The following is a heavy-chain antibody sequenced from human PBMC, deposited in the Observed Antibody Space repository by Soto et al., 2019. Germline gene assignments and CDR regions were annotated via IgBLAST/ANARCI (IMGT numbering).Heavy chain of an antibody. D-gene: IGHD4-17*01. Sequence: QVQLVQSGAEVKKPGSSVKVSCKTSGGPFNNHAINWVRQAPGQGLEWVGLVIPTLATADYAQKFQGRVTMTADEVTNTAYMELSSLRSDDTGVYYCASDYGEIDAFDIWGQGTTVTVSS. J-gene: IGHJ3*02. V-gene: IGHV1-69*01. CDR3: ASDYGEIDAFDI. CDR1: GGPFNNHA. CDR2: VIPTLATA.